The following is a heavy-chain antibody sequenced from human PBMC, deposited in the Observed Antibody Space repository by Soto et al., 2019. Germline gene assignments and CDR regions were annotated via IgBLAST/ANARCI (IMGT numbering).Heavy chain of an antibody. V-gene: IGHV3-53*01. J-gene: IGHJ3*01. CDR2: IYSGGST. CDR1: GFTFSSND. CDR3: ATRPLLPGDP. D-gene: IGHD3-22*01. Sequence: EVQLVESGGGLIQPGGSLRLSCAASGFTFSSNDMNWVPQAPGKGLEWVSLIYSGGSTYYAHSVKGRFTISRDNSKNTLYLQMSSLRAEDTSVYYCATRPLLPGDPWGQGTMVTVSS.